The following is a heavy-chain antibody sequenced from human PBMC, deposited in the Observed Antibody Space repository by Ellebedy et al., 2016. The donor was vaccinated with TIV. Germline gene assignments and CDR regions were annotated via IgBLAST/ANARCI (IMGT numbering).Heavy chain of an antibody. D-gene: IGHD6-19*01. V-gene: IGHV1-2*04. J-gene: IGHJ3*02. CDR3: ARRGQSSGPYWAFDI. Sequence: AASVKVSCKASGYSFTGYYMHWVRQAPGQGLEWMGWINPNSGGTKYAQNFQGWVTMTRVTSISTAYMDLSRLTSDDTAVYYCARRGQSSGPYWAFDIWGQGTMVTVSS. CDR1: GYSFTGYY. CDR2: INPNSGGT.